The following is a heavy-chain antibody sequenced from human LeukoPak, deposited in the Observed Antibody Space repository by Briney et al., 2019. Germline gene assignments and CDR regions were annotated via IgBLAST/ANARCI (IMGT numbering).Heavy chain of an antibody. CDR2: ISTSSITK. D-gene: IGHD2-15*01. J-gene: IGHJ5*01. V-gene: IGHV3-48*01. Sequence: GGSLRLSCAASGFTFSTYSMSWVRQAPGKGPEWLSYISTSSITKYYADSVKGRFTISRDDAKNSLSLQMNSLRADDTAVYYCAKEMGSCSGGSCYRWFDSWGQGTLVTVSS. CDR3: AKEMGSCSGGSCYRWFDS. CDR1: GFTFSTYS.